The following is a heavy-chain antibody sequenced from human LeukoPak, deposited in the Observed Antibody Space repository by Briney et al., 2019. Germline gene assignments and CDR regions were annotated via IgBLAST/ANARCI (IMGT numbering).Heavy chain of an antibody. CDR1: GFTFSSYS. CDR2: ISGSGGRI. CDR3: AKNGVNYWYFDL. J-gene: IGHJ2*01. D-gene: IGHD2-8*01. V-gene: IGHV3-23*01. Sequence: GGSLRLSCAASGFTFSSYSMSWVRQAPGKGLEWVSSISGSGGRIDYADSVKGRFTISRDNSKNTLYLQMNSLRAEDTAVYYCAKNGVNYWYFDLWGRGTLVTVSS.